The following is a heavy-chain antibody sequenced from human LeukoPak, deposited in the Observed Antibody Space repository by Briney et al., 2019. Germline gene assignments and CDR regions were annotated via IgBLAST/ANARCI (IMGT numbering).Heavy chain of an antibody. Sequence: GGSLRLSCAASGFTFSSYSMNWVRQAPGKGLEWVSSISSSSSYIYYADSVKGRFTISRDNAKNSLYLQMNSLRAEDTAVYYCARVPVGYYDSIGTFDYWGQGTLVTVSS. CDR1: GFTFSSYS. CDR2: ISSSSSYI. J-gene: IGHJ4*02. D-gene: IGHD3-22*01. V-gene: IGHV3-21*01. CDR3: ARVPVGYYDSIGTFDY.